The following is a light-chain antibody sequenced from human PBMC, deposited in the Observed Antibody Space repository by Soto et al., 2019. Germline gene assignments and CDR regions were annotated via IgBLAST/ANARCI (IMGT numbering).Light chain of an antibody. CDR1: SSDVGGYNY. Sequence: QSALTQPASVSGSPGQSITISCTGTSSDVGGYNYVSWYQQHPGKAPKLMIYDVSNRPSGVSTRFSGSKSGNTASLTISGIQAEDEADYYCSSYTSSSTLEVFGTGTKLNVL. J-gene: IGLJ1*01. V-gene: IGLV2-14*01. CDR2: DVS. CDR3: SSYTSSSTLEV.